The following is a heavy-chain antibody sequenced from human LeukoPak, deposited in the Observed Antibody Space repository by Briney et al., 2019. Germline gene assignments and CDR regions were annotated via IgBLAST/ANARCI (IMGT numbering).Heavy chain of an antibody. D-gene: IGHD4-17*01. V-gene: IGHV3-21*06. CDR2: ISSSSSYI. CDR1: GFTFSSYS. CDR3: ARDPSPSVTPPSDAFDI. Sequence: PGGSLRLSCAASGFTFSSYSMNWVRQAPGKGLEWVSSISSSSSYIYYADSVRGRFTISRDNAKSLLYLQMNSLRAEDTAVYYCARDPSPSVTPPSDAFDIWGQGTVVTVSS. J-gene: IGHJ3*02.